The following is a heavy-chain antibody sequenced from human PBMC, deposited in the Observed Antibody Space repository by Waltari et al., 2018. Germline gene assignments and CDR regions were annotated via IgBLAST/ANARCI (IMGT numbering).Heavy chain of an antibody. D-gene: IGHD3-3*01. V-gene: IGHV3-48*01. J-gene: IGHJ6*02. CDR3: ARDRFSYDFWSGYYYYYYYGMDV. CDR2: ISSSSSII. CDR1: GFTFSSYS. Sequence: EVQLVESGGGLVQPGGSLRLSCAASGFTFSSYSMNWVRQAPGKGLEWVSYISSSSSIIYEADSVKGRFTMSRDNAKNSLYLQMNSLRAEDTAVYYCARDRFSYDFWSGYYYYYYYGMDVWGQGTTVTVSS.